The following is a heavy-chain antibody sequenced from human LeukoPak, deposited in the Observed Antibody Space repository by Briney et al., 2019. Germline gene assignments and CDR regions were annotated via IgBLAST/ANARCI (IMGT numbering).Heavy chain of an antibody. D-gene: IGHD6-6*01. V-gene: IGHV4-38-2*02. Sequence: AGGSLRLSCAASGFTFSDYYMSWIRQAPGKGLEWIGSIYYSGTTYYNPSLKSRVTISIDTSKNQFSLKMSSVTAADTAVYYCARDGAARPPYYFDYWGQGTLVTVSS. CDR3: ARDGAARPPYYFDY. CDR2: IYYSGTT. J-gene: IGHJ4*02. CDR1: GFTFSDYY.